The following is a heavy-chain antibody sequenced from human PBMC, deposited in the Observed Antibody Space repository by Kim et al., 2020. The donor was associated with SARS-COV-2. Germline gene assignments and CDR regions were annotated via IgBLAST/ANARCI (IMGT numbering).Heavy chain of an antibody. CDR2: ITSSSSTI. D-gene: IGHD2-15*01. CDR1: GFTFSNYG. J-gene: IGHJ4*02. V-gene: IGHV3-48*02. Sequence: GGSLRLSCAPSGFTFSNYGIHWVRQAPGKGLEWVSYITSSSSTIYYADSVKGRFTISRDNAKNSLFLQMNRLRDEATAVYYCATGLFRLSFNFWGQGTLV. CDR3: ATGLFRLSFNF.